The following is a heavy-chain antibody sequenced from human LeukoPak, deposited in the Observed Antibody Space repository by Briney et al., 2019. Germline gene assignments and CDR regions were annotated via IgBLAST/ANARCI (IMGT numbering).Heavy chain of an antibody. CDR1: GYTFTGYY. Sequence: GASVKVSCKASGYTFTGYYMHWVRQAPGQGLEWMGWINPNSGGTNYAQKFQGRVTMTRDTSISTAYMELSRLRSDDTAVYYCAREGPERSSGWPMDFDYWGQGTLVTVSS. D-gene: IGHD6-19*01. V-gene: IGHV1-2*02. CDR3: AREGPERSSGWPMDFDY. CDR2: INPNSGGT. J-gene: IGHJ4*02.